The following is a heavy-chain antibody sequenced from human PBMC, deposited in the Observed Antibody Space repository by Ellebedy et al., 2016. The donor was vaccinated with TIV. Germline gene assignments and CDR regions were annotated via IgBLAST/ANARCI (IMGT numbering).Heavy chain of an antibody. Sequence: SETLSLXCAVSGGSISSGGYSWSWIRQPPGKGLVWIGYIYHSGSTYYNPSLKSRVTISVDRSKNQFSLKLSSVTAADTAVYYCAREKHGYGLFDYWGQGTLVTVSS. D-gene: IGHD5-12*01. J-gene: IGHJ4*02. CDR3: AREKHGYGLFDY. V-gene: IGHV4-30-2*01. CDR2: IYHSGST. CDR1: GGSISSGGYS.